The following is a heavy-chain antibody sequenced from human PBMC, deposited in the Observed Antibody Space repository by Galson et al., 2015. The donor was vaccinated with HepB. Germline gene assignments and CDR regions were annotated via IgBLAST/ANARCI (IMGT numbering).Heavy chain of an antibody. CDR3: ARMRGDYVVDSYGMDV. CDR2: IYHSGST. CDR1: GGSISSSNW. D-gene: IGHD4-17*01. J-gene: IGHJ6*02. V-gene: IGHV4-4*02. Sequence: LSLTCAVSGGSISSSNWWSWVRQPPGKGLEWIGEIYHSGSTNYNPSLKSRVTISVDKSKNQFSLKLSSVTAADTAVYYCARMRGDYVVDSYGMDVWGQGTTVTVSS.